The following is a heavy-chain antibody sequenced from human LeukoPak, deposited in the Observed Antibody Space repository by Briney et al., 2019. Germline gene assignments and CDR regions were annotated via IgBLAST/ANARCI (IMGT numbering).Heavy chain of an antibody. CDR2: IIPIFGTA. V-gene: IGHV1-69*05. J-gene: IGHJ4*02. D-gene: IGHD1-1*01. CDR1: GGTFISYA. CDR3: ARVDSRTGTLDY. Sequence: ASVKVSSKASGGTFISYAISWVRPAPGQGLEWMGGIIPIFGTANYAQKFQGRVTITTDESTSTAYMELSSLRSEDTAVYYCARVDSRTGTLDYWGQGTLVTVSS.